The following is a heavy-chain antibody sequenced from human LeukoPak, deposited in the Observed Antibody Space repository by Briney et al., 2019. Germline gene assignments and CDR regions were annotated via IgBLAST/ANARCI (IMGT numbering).Heavy chain of an antibody. CDR3: AKGKVVTGIDY. Sequence: LTGGSLRLSCAASGFTFGSYAMNWVRQAPGKGLEWVSTISGSGGSTYYADSVKGRFTISRDDSKNTLYLQMNSLRAEDTAIYYCAKGKVVTGIDYWGRGTLVTVSS. J-gene: IGHJ4*02. CDR1: GFTFGSYA. CDR2: ISGSGGST. V-gene: IGHV3-23*01. D-gene: IGHD2-21*02.